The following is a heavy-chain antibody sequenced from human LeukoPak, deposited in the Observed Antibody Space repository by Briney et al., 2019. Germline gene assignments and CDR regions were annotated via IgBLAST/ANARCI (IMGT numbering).Heavy chain of an antibody. CDR2: ISSSSSYI. CDR3: ARGIRYFDWSYDY. J-gene: IGHJ4*02. D-gene: IGHD3-9*01. Sequence: PGGPLRLSCAASGFTFSSYSMNWVRQAPGKGLEWVSSISSSSSYIYYADSVKGRFTISRDNAKNSLYLQMNSLRAEDTAVYYCARGIRYFDWSYDYWGQGTLVTVSS. CDR1: GFTFSSYS. V-gene: IGHV3-21*01.